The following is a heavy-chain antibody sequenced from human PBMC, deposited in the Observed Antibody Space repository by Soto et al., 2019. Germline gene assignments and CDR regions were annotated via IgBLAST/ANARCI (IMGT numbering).Heavy chain of an antibody. CDR2: IIPIFGTA. Sequence: ASVKVSCKASGGTFSSYAISWVRQAPGQGLEWMGGIIPIFGTANYAQKFQGRVTITADESTSTAYMELSSLRSEDTAVYYCARVSSDPAIFGVVIIRDYYYYGMDVWGQGTTVTVSS. J-gene: IGHJ6*02. CDR3: ARVSSDPAIFGVVIIRDYYYYGMDV. CDR1: GGTFSSYA. V-gene: IGHV1-69*13. D-gene: IGHD3-3*01.